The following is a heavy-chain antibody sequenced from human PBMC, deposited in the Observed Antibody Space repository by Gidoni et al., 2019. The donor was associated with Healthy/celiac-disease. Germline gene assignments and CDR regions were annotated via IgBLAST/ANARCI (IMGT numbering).Heavy chain of an antibody. Sequence: EVQLLESGGGLVQPGGSLRLSCAASGCTFSGYAMGWVRQAPGKGLEWVSAISGSGGSTYYADSVKGRFTISRDNSKNTLYLQMNSLRAEDTAVYYCAKGPYDILTGPSHQFDYWGQGTLVTVSS. J-gene: IGHJ4*02. CDR2: ISGSGGST. CDR1: GCTFSGYA. V-gene: IGHV3-23*01. D-gene: IGHD3-9*01. CDR3: AKGPYDILTGPSHQFDY.